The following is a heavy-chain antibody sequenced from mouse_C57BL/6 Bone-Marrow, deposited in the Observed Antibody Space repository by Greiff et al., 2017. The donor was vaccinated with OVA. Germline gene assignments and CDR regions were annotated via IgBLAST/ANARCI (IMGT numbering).Heavy chain of an antibody. D-gene: IGHD2-13*01. V-gene: IGHV1-59*01. J-gene: IGHJ2*01. CDR3: ARPPLFFET. CDR1: GYTFTSYW. Sequence: QVQLQQPGAELVRPGTSVKLSCKASGYTFTSYWMHWVKQRPGQGLEWIGVIDPSDSYTNYNQKFKGKATLTVDTSSSTAYMQLSSLTSEDSAVYFTARPPLFFETRGEETTLT. CDR2: IDPSDSYT.